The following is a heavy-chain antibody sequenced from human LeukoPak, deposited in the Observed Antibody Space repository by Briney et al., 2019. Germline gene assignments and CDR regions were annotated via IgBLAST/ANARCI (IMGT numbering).Heavy chain of an antibody. D-gene: IGHD6-13*01. CDR1: GDSFSSYA. CDR3: GSTAAGTITY. Sequence: SVKVSCKASGDSFSSYAISWVRQAPGQGLEWMGRIIPIFGTANYAQKFQGRVTMTTDESTSTAYMELSSLRSEDTAVYYCGSTAAGTITYWGQGTLVTVSS. CDR2: IIPIFGTA. V-gene: IGHV1-69*05. J-gene: IGHJ4*02.